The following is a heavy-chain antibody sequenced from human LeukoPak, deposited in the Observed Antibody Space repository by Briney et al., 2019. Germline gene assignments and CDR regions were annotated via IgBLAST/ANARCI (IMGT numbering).Heavy chain of an antibody. V-gene: IGHV3-7*01. Sequence: GGSLRLSCAASGFTFSSYWMSWVRQAPGKGLEWVANIKQGGGEEYYVESVKGRFTISRDNAKSSLYLQMNSLRAEDTAVYYCARDGGACYYYMDVWGKGTTVTVSS. CDR2: IKQGGGEE. J-gene: IGHJ6*03. CDR3: ARDGGACYYYMDV. D-gene: IGHD2-21*02. CDR1: GFTFSSYW.